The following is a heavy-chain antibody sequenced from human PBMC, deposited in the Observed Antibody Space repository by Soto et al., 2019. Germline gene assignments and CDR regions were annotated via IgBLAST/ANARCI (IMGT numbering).Heavy chain of an antibody. CDR3: ASKEYKYVSSGYFY. CDR2: IYPGGSDT. Sequence: GESLKISCKTSGITFSNYWIGWVRQMPGEGLEWMGIIYPGGSDTRYSPSFQGQVTISADKSISTAYLQWSSLKTSDTAMYYCASKEYKYVSSGYFYWGQGTQVTSPQ. V-gene: IGHV5-51*01. J-gene: IGHJ4*02. D-gene: IGHD3-9*01. CDR1: GITFSNYW.